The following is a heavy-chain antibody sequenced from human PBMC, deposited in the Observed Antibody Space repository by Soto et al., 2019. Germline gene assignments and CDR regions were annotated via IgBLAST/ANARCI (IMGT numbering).Heavy chain of an antibody. CDR2: ISYDGSNK. J-gene: IGHJ4*02. CDR1: GFTFSSYG. D-gene: IGHD3-9*01. V-gene: IGHV3-30*18. Sequence: QVQLVESGGGVVQPGRSLRLSCAASGFTFSSYGMHWVRQAPGKGLEWVAVISYDGSNKYYADSVKGRFTISRDNSKNTLYLQMNNLRAEDTAVYDCAKAGDFYYDILTGCDYWGQGTLVTVSS. CDR3: AKAGDFYYDILTGCDY.